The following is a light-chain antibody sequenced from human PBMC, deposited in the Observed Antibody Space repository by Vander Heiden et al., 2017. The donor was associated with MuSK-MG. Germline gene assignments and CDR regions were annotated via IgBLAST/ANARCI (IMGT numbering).Light chain of an antibody. V-gene: IGKV3-15*01. J-gene: IGKJ1*01. CDR2: GAS. CDR1: QSVSSN. CDR3: QQDYNWLMA. Sequence: EIVITPSPATLSVSPGERATLSCRASQSVSSNLAWYQQKPGQAPRLLIYGASTRATGIPARFSGSGSGTEFTLTISSLQSEDFAVYYCQQDYNWLMAFGQGTRLEIK.